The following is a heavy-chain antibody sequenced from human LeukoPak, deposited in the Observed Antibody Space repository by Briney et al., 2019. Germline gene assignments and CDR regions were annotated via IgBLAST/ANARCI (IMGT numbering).Heavy chain of an antibody. CDR1: CYTFINYD. J-gene: IGHJ4*02. Sequence: GSAMVLCYASCYTFINYDITWLRQAPGQGLEELVSIIANSGNKNYTQKLQGRVNMTTHTPTSTVYMQLSSLRSEDTAVYDCGTSLGNCYFDFGGQSTRVPVSS. D-gene: IGHD7-27*01. CDR2: IIANSGNK. V-gene: IGHV1-18*04. CDR3: GTSLGNCYFDF.